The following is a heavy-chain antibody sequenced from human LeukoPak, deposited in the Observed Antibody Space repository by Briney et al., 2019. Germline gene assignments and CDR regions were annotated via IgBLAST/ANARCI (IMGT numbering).Heavy chain of an antibody. J-gene: IGHJ5*02. V-gene: IGHV4-4*07. CDR3: ARDRYCSGGSCWAWFDP. CDR1: GGSIRSYY. Sequence: ASETLSLTCTVSGGSIRSYYWSWIRRPAGKGLEWIGRIYTSGSTNYNPSLKSRVTMSVDTSKNQFSLKLSSVTAADTAVYYCARDRYCSGGSCWAWFDPWGQGTLVTVSS. D-gene: IGHD2-15*01. CDR2: IYTSGST.